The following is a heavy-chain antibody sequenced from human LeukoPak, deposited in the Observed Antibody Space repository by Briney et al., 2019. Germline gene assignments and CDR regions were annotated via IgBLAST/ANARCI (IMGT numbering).Heavy chain of an antibody. Sequence: GASVKVSFKASGFTFTSSARQWVRQARGQRGEWIGWIVVGSGKTNYAQKFQERGTITRDMSTSTAYMELSSLRSEDTAVYYCAADPAAAGRYYYYYMDVWGKGTTVTVSS. CDR1: GFTFTSSA. CDR2: IVVGSGKT. D-gene: IGHD6-13*01. CDR3: AADPAAAGRYYYYYMDV. J-gene: IGHJ6*03. V-gene: IGHV1-58*02.